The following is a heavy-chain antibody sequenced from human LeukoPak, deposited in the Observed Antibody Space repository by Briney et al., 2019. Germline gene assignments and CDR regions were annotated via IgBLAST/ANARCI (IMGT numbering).Heavy chain of an antibody. D-gene: IGHD1-26*01. CDR3: AREIVAASDY. J-gene: IGHJ4*02. V-gene: IGHV3-53*01. CDR1: GFTVSSNY. CDR2: IYSGGST. Sequence: GGSLRLSCAASGFTVSSNYMSWVRQAPGKGLEWVSVIYSGGSTYYADSVKGRFTISRDNAKNSLYLQMNSLRAEDTAVYYCAREIVAASDYWGQGTRVTVTS.